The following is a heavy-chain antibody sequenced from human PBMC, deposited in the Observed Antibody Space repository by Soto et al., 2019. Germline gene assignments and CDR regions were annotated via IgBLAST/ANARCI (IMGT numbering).Heavy chain of an antibody. CDR2: ISGSGGST. CDR1: GFTFSSYA. V-gene: IGHV3-23*01. Sequence: EVQLLESGGGLVQPGGSLRLSCAASGFTFSSYAMSWVRQAPGKGLEWVSAISGSGGSTYYADSVKGRFTISRDNSKNTLYLQMNSLRAEDMAVYYCAKDPTSYYDSSGYYYGEVDYWGQGTLVTVSS. J-gene: IGHJ4*02. CDR3: AKDPTSYYDSSGYYYGEVDY. D-gene: IGHD3-22*01.